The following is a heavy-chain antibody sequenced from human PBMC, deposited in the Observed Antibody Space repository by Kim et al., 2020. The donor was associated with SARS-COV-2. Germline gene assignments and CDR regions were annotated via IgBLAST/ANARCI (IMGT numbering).Heavy chain of an antibody. CDR2: NT. D-gene: IGHD3-10*01. V-gene: IGHV1-8*01. Sequence: NTGYAQKFQGRGTMTRNTSISTAYMELSSLRSEDTAVYYCARGGDWFDPWGQGTLVTVSS. CDR3: ARGGDWFDP. J-gene: IGHJ5*02.